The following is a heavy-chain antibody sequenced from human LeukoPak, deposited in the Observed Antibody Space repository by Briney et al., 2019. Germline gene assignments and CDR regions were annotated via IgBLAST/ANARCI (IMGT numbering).Heavy chain of an antibody. V-gene: IGHV4-30-4*01. Sequence: PSQTLSLTCTVSGGSISSGDYYWSWIRQPPGKGLEWIGYIYYSGSTYYNPSLKSRVTISVDTSKNQFSLKLSSVTAADTAVYYCAREALDYGNYAGDFIDYWGQGTLVTVSS. J-gene: IGHJ4*02. D-gene: IGHD4-11*01. CDR3: AREALDYGNYAGDFIDY. CDR1: GGSISSGDYY. CDR2: IYYSGST.